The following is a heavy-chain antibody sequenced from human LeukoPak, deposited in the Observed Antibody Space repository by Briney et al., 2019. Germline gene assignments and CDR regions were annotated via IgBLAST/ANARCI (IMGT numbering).Heavy chain of an antibody. J-gene: IGHJ6*03. CDR2: MNPNSGNT. CDR3: ARSTRVRGSNYYYYMDV. CDR1: GYTFTSYD. Sequence: ASVKVSCKASGYTFTSYDINWVRQATGQGLEWMGWMNPNSGNTGYAQKFQGRVTMTRNTSISTAYMELSSLRSEDTAVYYCARSTRVRGSNYYYYMDVWGKGTTVTISS. V-gene: IGHV1-8*01. D-gene: IGHD3-10*02.